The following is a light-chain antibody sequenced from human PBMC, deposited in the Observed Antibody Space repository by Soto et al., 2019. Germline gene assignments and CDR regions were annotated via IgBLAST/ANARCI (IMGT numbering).Light chain of an antibody. Sequence: QSVLTQPPSVSGAPGQRVTISCTGSSSDIGAGHDVHWYQQLPGTAPKLLIYADNNRPSGAPDRFSGSKSGASASLAITGLKAEDDAEYHCLSHDSYMSCPHYVFGTFTKLTVL. J-gene: IGLJ1*01. V-gene: IGLV1-40*01. CDR2: ADN. CDR1: SSDIGAGHD. CDR3: LSHDSYMSCPHYV.